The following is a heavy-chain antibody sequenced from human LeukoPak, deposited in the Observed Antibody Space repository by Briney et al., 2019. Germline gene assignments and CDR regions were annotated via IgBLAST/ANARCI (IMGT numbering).Heavy chain of an antibody. CDR3: ARDVALLYGSGSYYNEYNWFDP. D-gene: IGHD3-10*01. J-gene: IGHJ5*02. CDR2: ISSSSSYI. CDR1: GFTFSSYS. Sequence: TGGSLRLSCAASGFTFSSYSMNWVRQAPGKGLEWVSSISSSSSYIYYADSVKGRFTISRDNAKNSLYLQMNSLRAEDTAVYYRARDVALLYGSGSYYNEYNWFDPWGQGTLVTVSS. V-gene: IGHV3-21*01.